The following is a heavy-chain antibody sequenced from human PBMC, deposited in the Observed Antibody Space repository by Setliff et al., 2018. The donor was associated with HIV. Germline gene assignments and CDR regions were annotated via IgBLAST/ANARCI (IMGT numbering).Heavy chain of an antibody. CDR3: AKDDGSYWGNHFDS. CDR1: GFTFRNYG. Sequence: GESLKISCGASGFTFRNYGMHWVRQAPGKGLEWVAVIWFDERSKYYADSVKGRFTISRDNSKNTLYLQMNNLRVEDTAVHYCAKDDGSYWGNHFDSWGQGTLVTVSS. CDR2: IWFDERSK. D-gene: IGHD1-26*01. V-gene: IGHV3-33*03. J-gene: IGHJ4*02.